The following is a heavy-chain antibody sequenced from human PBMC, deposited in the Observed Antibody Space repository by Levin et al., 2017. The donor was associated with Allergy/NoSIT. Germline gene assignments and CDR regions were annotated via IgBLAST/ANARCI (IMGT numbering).Heavy chain of an antibody. D-gene: IGHD3-16*01. Sequence: GGSLRLSCAASGFTFSSYDMHWVRQATGKGLEWVSAIGTAGDTYYPGSVKGRFTISRENAKNSLYLQMNSLRAGDTAVYYCARGVDPQIAGGGYGMDVWGQGTTVTVSS. CDR3: ARGVDPQIAGGGYGMDV. CDR1: GFTFSSYD. CDR2: IGTAGDT. J-gene: IGHJ6*02. V-gene: IGHV3-13*01.